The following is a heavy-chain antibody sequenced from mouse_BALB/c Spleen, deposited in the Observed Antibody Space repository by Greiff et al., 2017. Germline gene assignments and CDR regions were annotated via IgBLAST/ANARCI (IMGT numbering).Heavy chain of an antibody. V-gene: IGHV1S26*01. J-gene: IGHJ1*01. CDR1: GYTFTSYW. CDR3: ARDDGYFDV. D-gene: IGHD2-3*01. Sequence: QVQLKQSGAELMKPGASVKMSCKASGYTFTSYWMHWVKQRPGQGLEWIGYINPSTGYTEYNQKFKDKATLTADKSSSTAYMQLSSLTSEDSAVYYCARDDGYFDVWGAGTTVTVSS. CDR2: INPSTGYT.